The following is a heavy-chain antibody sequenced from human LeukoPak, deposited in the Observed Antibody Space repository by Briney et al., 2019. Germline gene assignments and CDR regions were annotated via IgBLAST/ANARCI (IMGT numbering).Heavy chain of an antibody. V-gene: IGHV4-30-2*01. CDR1: GGSISSGGYY. CDR2: IYHSGST. CDR3: ARCAMNWDDAFDI. D-gene: IGHD7-27*01. J-gene: IGHJ3*02. Sequence: PSQTLSLTCTVSGGSISSGGYYWSWIRQPPGKGLEWIGYIYHSGSTYYNPSLKSRVTISVDTSKNQFSLKLSSVTAADTAVYYCARCAMNWDDAFDIWGQGTMVTVSS.